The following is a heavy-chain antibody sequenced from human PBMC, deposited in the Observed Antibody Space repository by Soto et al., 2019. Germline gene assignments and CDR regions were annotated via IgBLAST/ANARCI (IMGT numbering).Heavy chain of an antibody. J-gene: IGHJ2*01. CDR2: IYYSGST. CDR3: AREIMPLTNDWYFDL. CDR1: GGSISSYY. D-gene: IGHD2-8*01. V-gene: IGHV4-59*12. Sequence: SETLSLTCTVSGGSISSYYWSWIRQPPGKGLEWIGHIYYSGSTNYNPSLKSRVTISVDTSKNQFSLRLSSVTAADTAVYYCAREIMPLTNDWYFDLWGRGTLVTVSS.